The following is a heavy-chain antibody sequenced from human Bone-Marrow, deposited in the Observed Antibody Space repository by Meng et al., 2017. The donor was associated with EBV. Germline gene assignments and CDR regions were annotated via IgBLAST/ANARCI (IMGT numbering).Heavy chain of an antibody. Sequence: LHDACPRLVTLSKTLSLTCTVSGASISSRGDYWGWRRQPPGKGLEWIGSIHYSGTTYYTPSLKSLVTISVDTSKNQFSLKLTSVTAADTAVYYCARRGESWYFDLWGRGTLVTVSS. J-gene: IGHJ2*01. CDR3: ARRGESWYFDL. D-gene: IGHD3-10*01. CDR2: IHYSGTT. V-gene: IGHV4-39*01. CDR1: GASISSRGDY.